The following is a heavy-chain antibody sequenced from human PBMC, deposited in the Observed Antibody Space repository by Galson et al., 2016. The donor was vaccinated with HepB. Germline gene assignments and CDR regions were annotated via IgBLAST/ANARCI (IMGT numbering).Heavy chain of an antibody. Sequence: SVKVSCKVSGHTFTALSFHWVRQAPGKGLEWMGSFDPEDGEVIYAQNLQGRVTMTGDTSTDTTYMELSSLRSEDTAVYYCATDDMDVWGQGTTVTVSS. CDR2: FDPEDGEV. CDR3: ATDDMDV. V-gene: IGHV1-24*01. J-gene: IGHJ6*02. CDR1: GHTFTALS.